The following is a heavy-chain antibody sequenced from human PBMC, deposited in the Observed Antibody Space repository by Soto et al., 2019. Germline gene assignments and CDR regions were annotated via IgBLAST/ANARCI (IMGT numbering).Heavy chain of an antibody. CDR3: ARDLPGVCPGNGCDTSGGIYGMEV. Sequence: ASVMVSFKDSGYNFARYVLSWVRQAPGQGLEWVGWITVDTGSKKHTEIVTENLRCRVELTKYTSQSTAYLELSSLTSDDSAVYSCARDLPGVCPGNGCDTSGGIYGMEVCG. D-gene: IGHD3-16*01. V-gene: IGHV1-18*01. J-gene: IGHJ6*02. CDR2: ITVDTGSK. CDR1: GYNFARYV.